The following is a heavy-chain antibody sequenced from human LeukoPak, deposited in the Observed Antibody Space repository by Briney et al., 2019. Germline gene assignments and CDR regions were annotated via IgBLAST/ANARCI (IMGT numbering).Heavy chain of an antibody. CDR1: GFTFSSYA. CDR2: ISGSGGST. Sequence: GSLRLSCAASGFTFSSYAMSWVRQAPGKGLEWVSAISGSGGSTYYADSVKGRFTISRDNSKNTLYLQMNSLRAADTAVYYCAKDQGGLRYFDWLYSTGFDYWGQGTLVTVSS. V-gene: IGHV3-23*01. J-gene: IGHJ4*02. D-gene: IGHD3-9*01. CDR3: AKDQGGLRYFDWLYSTGFDY.